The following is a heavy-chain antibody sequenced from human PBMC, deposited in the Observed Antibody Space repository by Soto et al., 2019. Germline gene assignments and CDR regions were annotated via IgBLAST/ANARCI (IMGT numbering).Heavy chain of an antibody. Sequence: PSETLCLTCAVAGCSISGSNWWGWVRQPPGKGLEWIGYIYYSGTTYYNPSLKSRVTMSVDTSKNQFSLKLTSVTAVDTAVYYCARREIQGPIYYWGRGTLVTVSS. D-gene: IGHD1-26*01. CDR1: GCSISGSNW. CDR3: ARREIQGPIYY. CDR2: IYYSGTT. V-gene: IGHV4-28*01. J-gene: IGHJ4*02.